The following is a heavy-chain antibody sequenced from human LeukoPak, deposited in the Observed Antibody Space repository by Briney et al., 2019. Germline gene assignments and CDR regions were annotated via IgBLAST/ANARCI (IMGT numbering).Heavy chain of an antibody. CDR1: GFIFSGYE. J-gene: IGHJ4*02. V-gene: IGHV3-48*03. CDR3: AKGSAFGY. CDR2: ISSSGSAV. Sequence: GESLKISCAASGFIFSGYEMNWVRQAPGKGLEWVSYISSSGSAVYYADSVKGRFTISRDNAKNSLYLQMNSLRAEDTAVYHCAKGSAFGYWGQGTLVTVSS.